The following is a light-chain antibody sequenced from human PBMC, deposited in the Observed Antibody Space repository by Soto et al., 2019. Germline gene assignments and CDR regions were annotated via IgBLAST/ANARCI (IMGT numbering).Light chain of an antibody. Sequence: EIVLTQSPGTLSLSPGERATLSCRASQSVSSSYLAWYQQKPGQAPRLLIYGASSRATGIPDRFSGSGSGTDFTLTNSRLEPEDFAVYYCQQYGSSPNLYTFGQGTKLEIK. CDR1: QSVSSSY. CDR2: GAS. CDR3: QQYGSSPNLYT. V-gene: IGKV3-20*01. J-gene: IGKJ2*01.